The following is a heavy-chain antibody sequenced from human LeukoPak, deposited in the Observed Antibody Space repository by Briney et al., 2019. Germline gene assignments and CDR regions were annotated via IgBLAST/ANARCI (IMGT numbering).Heavy chain of an antibody. CDR3: AELGITMIGGV. D-gene: IGHD3-10*02. CDR1: GFTFSSYE. J-gene: IGHJ6*04. V-gene: IGHV3-48*03. CDR2: ISSSGSTT. Sequence: QLWGSLRLSCAASGFTFSSYEMNWVRQAPGKGLEWVSYISSSGSTTYYADSVKGRFTISRDNAKNSLYLQMNSLRAEDTAVYYCAELGITMIGGVWGKGTTVTISS.